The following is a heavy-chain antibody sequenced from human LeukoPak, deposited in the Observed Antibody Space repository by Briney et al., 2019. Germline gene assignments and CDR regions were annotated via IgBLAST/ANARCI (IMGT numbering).Heavy chain of an antibody. CDR3: ARVEPGLLWFGELL. V-gene: IGHV1-8*03. J-gene: IGHJ4*02. CDR2: MNPNSGNT. D-gene: IGHD3-10*01. CDR1: GYTLTSYD. Sequence: ASVKVSCKASGYTLTSYDINWVRQATGQGLEWMGWMNPNSGNTGYAQKFQGRVTITRNTSISTAYMELSSLRSEDTAVYYCARVEPGLLWFGELLWGQGTLVTVSS.